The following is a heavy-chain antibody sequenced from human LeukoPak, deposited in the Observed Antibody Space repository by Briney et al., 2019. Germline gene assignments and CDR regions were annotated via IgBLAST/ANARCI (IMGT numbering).Heavy chain of an antibody. D-gene: IGHD6-6*01. Sequence: GGSLRLSCAASGFTFSSYAMSWVRQAPGKGLEWVSAISGSGGSTYYADSVKGRFTISRDNSKNTLYLQMNSLRAEDTAVYYCAREGYSSSSPSGYYFDYWGQGTLVTVSS. CDR3: AREGYSSSSPSGYYFDY. CDR2: ISGSGGST. CDR1: GFTFSSYA. J-gene: IGHJ4*02. V-gene: IGHV3-23*01.